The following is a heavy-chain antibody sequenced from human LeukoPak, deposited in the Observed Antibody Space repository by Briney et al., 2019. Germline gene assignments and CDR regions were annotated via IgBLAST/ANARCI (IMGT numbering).Heavy chain of an antibody. Sequence: GGSLRLSCAASGFTFSNAWMSWVRQAPGKGLEWVGRIKSKTDGGTTDYAAPVKGRFTISRDDSKNTLYLQMNSLKTEDTAVYYCTTRITMVRGVFYPWGQGTLVTVSS. CDR3: TTRITMVRGVFYP. D-gene: IGHD3-10*01. V-gene: IGHV3-15*01. CDR1: GFTFSNAW. CDR2: IKSKTDGGTT. J-gene: IGHJ4*02.